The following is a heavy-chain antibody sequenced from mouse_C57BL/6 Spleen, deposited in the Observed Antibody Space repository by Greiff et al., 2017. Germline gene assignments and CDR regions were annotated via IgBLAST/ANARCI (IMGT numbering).Heavy chain of an antibody. D-gene: IGHD2-5*01. CDR3: VRRGSNYDWLAY. Sequence: EVKLQESGGGLVQPKGSLKLSCAASGFSFTTYAMNWVRQAPGKGLEWVARIRSKSNNYATYYADSVKDRFTISRDDSESMLYLQMNNLKTEDTARYYCVRRGSNYDWLAYWGQGTLVTVSA. CDR2: IRSKSNNYAT. V-gene: IGHV10-1*01. J-gene: IGHJ3*01. CDR1: GFSFTTYA.